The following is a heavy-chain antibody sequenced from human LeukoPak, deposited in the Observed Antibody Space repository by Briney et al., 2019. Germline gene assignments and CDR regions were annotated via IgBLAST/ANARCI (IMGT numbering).Heavy chain of an antibody. CDR2: INTNTGNP. CDR3: ARDPYTSSSWYRGRANNWFDP. J-gene: IGHJ5*02. D-gene: IGHD6-13*01. Sequence: ASVKVSCKASGYTFTTYPMNWVRQAPGQGLEWMGWINTNTGNPTYAQGFTGRFVFSLDTSVSTAYLQISSLKADDTAVYYCARDPYTSSSWYRGRANNWFDPWGQGTLVTASS. V-gene: IGHV7-4-1*02. CDR1: GYTFTTYP.